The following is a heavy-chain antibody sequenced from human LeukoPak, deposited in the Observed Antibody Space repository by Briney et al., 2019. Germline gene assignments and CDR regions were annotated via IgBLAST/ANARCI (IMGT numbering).Heavy chain of an antibody. J-gene: IGHJ4*02. CDR1: GFTFSSYG. CDR2: IRYDGSNK. Sequence: GGSLRLSCAASGFTFSSYGMHWVRQAPGKGLEWVAFIRYDGSNKYYADSVKGRFTISRDNSKNKLYLQMNSLRAEDTAVYYCAKDLDIAADYWGQGTLVTVSS. D-gene: IGHD2-15*01. CDR3: AKDLDIAADY. V-gene: IGHV3-30*02.